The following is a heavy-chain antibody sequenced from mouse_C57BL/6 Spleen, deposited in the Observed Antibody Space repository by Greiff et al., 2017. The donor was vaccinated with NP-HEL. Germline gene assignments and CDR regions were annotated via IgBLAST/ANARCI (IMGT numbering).Heavy chain of an antibody. V-gene: IGHV1-26*01. J-gene: IGHJ1*03. CDR1: GYTFTDYY. CDR2: INPNNGGT. D-gene: IGHD2-10*01. CDR3: ARAYYGNYGWYFDV. Sequence: EVQLQQSGPELVKPGASVKISCKASGYTFTDYYMNWVKQSHGKGLEWIGDINPNNGGTSYNQKFKGKATLTVDKSSSTAYMELRSLTSEDSAVYYCARAYYGNYGWYFDVWGTGTTVTVSS.